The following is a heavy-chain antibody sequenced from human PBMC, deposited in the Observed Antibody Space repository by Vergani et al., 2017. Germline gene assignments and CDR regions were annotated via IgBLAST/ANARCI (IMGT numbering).Heavy chain of an antibody. CDR3: ARARDYDILRNWYFDL. CDR2: ISYDGSNK. D-gene: IGHD3-9*01. Sequence: QVQLVESGGGVVQPGRSLRLSCAASGFTFSSYGMHWVRQAPGKGLEWVAVISYDGSNKYYADSVKGRFTISRDNSKNTLYLQMNSLRAEATAVYYCARARDYDILRNWYFDLWGRGTLVTVSS. J-gene: IGHJ2*01. CDR1: GFTFSSYG. V-gene: IGHV3-30*03.